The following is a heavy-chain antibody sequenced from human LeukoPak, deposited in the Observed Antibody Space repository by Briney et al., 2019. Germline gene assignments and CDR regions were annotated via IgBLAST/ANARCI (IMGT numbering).Heavy chain of an antibody. CDR1: GFSLRTRGMC. CDR3: ARSISDSSGYYYPDY. J-gene: IGHJ4*02. CDR2: IDWDDDK. V-gene: IGHV2-70*11. D-gene: IGHD3-22*01. Sequence: SGPSLIKPTPTLTLTCTFSGFSLRTRGMCVSWIRQPPGKALEWLARIDWDDDKYYSTSLKTRLTISKDTSKNQVVLTMTNMDPVDTATYYCARSISDSSGYYYPDYWGQGTLVTVSS.